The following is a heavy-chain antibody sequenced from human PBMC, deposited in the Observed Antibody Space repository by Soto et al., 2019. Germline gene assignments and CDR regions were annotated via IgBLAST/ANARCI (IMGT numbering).Heavy chain of an antibody. D-gene: IGHD6-25*01. CDR3: ARRKERSGPYYLDL. J-gene: IGHJ4*02. V-gene: IGHV1-18*04. Sequence: APVKVSCKASGYTFTSYGISWVRQAPGQGLEWMGWISAYNGNAGFAQKFRGRINMTRNTSISTAYLELSSLRSDDSAVYFCARRKERSGPYYLDLWGQGTQVTVSS. CDR2: ISAYNGNA. CDR1: GYTFTSYG.